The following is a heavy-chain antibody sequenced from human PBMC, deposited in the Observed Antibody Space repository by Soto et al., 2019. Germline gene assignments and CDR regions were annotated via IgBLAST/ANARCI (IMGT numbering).Heavy chain of an antibody. V-gene: IGHV3-23*01. Sequence: TGGSLRLSCAASGFTISSYAMSRVRQAPGKGLEWVSAISGSGGSTYYADSVKGRFTISRDNSKNTLYLQMNSLRAEDTAVYYCAKTPGDYGGNSDYWGQGTLVTVSS. CDR2: ISGSGGST. CDR3: AKTPGDYGGNSDY. J-gene: IGHJ4*02. D-gene: IGHD4-17*01. CDR1: GFTISSYA.